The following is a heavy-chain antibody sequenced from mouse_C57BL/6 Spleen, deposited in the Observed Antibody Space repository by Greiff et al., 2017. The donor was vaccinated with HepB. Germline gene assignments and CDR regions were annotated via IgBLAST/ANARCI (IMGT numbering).Heavy chain of an antibody. CDR2: IDPETGGT. CDR1: GYTFTDYE. J-gene: IGHJ4*01. V-gene: IGHV1-15*01. D-gene: IGHD2-10*02. CDR3: TRPLVSYSAMDY. Sequence: QVQLQQSGAELVRPGASVTLSCKASGYTFTDYEMHWVKQTPVHGLEWIGAIDPETGGTAYNQKFKGKAILTADKSSSTAYMELRSLTSEDSAVYYCTRPLVSYSAMDYCGQETSVTVSS.